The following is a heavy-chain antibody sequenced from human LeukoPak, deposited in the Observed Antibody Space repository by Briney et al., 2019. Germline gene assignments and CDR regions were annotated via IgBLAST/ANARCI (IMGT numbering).Heavy chain of an antibody. V-gene: IGHV1-8*01. D-gene: IGHD5-12*01. CDR3: ARGVYSGYDRDY. J-gene: IGHJ4*02. CDR1: GYTSTSYD. CDR2: MNPNSGNT. Sequence: ASVKVSCKASGYTSTSYDINWVRQATGQGLEWMGWMNPNSGNTGYAQKFQGRVTMTRNTSISTAYMELSSLRSEDTAVYYCARGVYSGYDRDYWGQGTLVTVSS.